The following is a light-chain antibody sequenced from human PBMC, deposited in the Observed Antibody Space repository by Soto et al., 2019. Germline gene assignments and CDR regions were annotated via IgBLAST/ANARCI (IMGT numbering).Light chain of an antibody. J-gene: IGLJ1*01. V-gene: IGLV2-14*01. CDR1: SSDVGGYNY. Sequence: QSVLTQPASVSGSPGQSITISCTGTSSDVGGYNYVSWYQQHPGKAPKLMIYDVSNRPSGVSNRFSGSKSGNTASLTVSGLQAEDEADYYCSSYTSINSGVFGTGTKLTVL. CDR2: DVS. CDR3: SSYTSINSGV.